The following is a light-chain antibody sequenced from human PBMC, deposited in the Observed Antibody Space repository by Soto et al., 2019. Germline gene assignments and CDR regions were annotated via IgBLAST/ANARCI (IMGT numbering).Light chain of an antibody. CDR1: SSNIGSYY. CDR2: END. Sequence: QSVRKQPPSVSAAHGQKVTMSCSGGSSNIGSYYVSWHQQLPGTAPKLLIYENDKRPSGIPDRFSGSKSGTSATLGITGLQTGDEADYYCGTWDSSLSIFVFGTGTKVTVL. J-gene: IGLJ1*01. CDR3: GTWDSSLSIFV. V-gene: IGLV1-51*02.